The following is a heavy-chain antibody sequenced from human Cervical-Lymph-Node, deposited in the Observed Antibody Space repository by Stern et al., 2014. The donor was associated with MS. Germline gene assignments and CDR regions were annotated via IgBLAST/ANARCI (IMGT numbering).Heavy chain of an antibody. J-gene: IGHJ4*02. Sequence: QVQLVESGGAVVQPGRALRLSCAASGFTFSSYGMHWVRQAPGTWLELDTGISYDGNHKYYAASVKGRFTISRDNSKNTLHLQMNSVTPDDTAIYYCARDYEDTSMLFDHWGQGTLVTVSS. CDR1: GFTFSSYG. CDR3: ARDYEDTSMLFDH. D-gene: IGHD2-8*01. CDR2: ISYDGNHK. V-gene: IGHV3-30*03.